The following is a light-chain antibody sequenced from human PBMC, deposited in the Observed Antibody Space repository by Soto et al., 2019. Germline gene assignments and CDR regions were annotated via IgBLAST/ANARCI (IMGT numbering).Light chain of an antibody. V-gene: IGLV2-14*01. Sequence: QSALIQPASVSGSPGQSITISCSGTNNDIGSYNYVSWYQQHPGKAPRLLISEVQNRPSGVSHRFSGSKSANTASLTISGLQAEDEADYYCSSYTTTTTWVFGGGTKLTVL. J-gene: IGLJ3*02. CDR3: SSYTTTTTWV. CDR2: EVQ. CDR1: NNDIGSYNY.